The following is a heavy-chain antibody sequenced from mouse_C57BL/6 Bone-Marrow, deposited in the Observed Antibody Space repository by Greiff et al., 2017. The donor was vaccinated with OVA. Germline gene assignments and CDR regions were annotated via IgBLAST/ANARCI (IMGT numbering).Heavy chain of an antibody. J-gene: IGHJ4*01. CDR3: YYSNYVRMDY. V-gene: IGHV1-80*01. CDR2: IYPGDGDT. Sequence: QVQLQQSGAEPVKPGASVKISCKASGYAFSSYWMNWVKQRPGKGLEWIGQIYPGDGDTNYNGKFKGKATLTADKSSSTAYMQLSSLTSEDSAVYFCYYSNYVRMDYWGQGTSVTVSS. D-gene: IGHD2-5*01. CDR1: GYAFSSYW.